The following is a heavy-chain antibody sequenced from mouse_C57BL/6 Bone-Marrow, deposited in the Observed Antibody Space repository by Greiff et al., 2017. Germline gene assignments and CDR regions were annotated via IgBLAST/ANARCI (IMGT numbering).Heavy chain of an antibody. D-gene: IGHD1-1*01. Sequence: EVKLMESGEGLVKPGGSLKLSCAASGFTFSSYAMSWVRQTPEKRLEWVAYISSCGDYIYYADTVKGRFTISRDNARNTLYLQMSSLKSEDTAMSYCTRGLITTVVATRVYYFDYWGQGTTLTVSA. CDR2: ISSCGDYI. J-gene: IGHJ2*01. CDR1: GFTFSSYA. V-gene: IGHV5-9-1*02. CDR3: TRGLITTVVATRVYYFDY.